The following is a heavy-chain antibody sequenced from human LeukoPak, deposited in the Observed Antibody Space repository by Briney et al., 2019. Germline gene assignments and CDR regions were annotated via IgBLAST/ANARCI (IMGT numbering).Heavy chain of an antibody. CDR3: ARTRSNYYGSGSYTIQLWLLGPDYYYYMDV. Sequence: ASVKVSCKASGYTFTSYAMNWVRQAPGQGLEWMGWISAYNGNTNYAQKLQGRVTMTTDTSTSTAYMELRSLRSDDTAVYYCARTRSNYYGSGSYTIQLWLLGPDYYYYMDVWGKGPRSPSP. CDR2: ISAYNGNT. CDR1: GYTFTSYA. D-gene: IGHD3-10*01. V-gene: IGHV1-18*01. J-gene: IGHJ6*03.